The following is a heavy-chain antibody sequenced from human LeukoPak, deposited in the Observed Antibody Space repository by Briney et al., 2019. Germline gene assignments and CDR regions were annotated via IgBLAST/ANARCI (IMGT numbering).Heavy chain of an antibody. D-gene: IGHD3-16*01. CDR3: ATHYVWGSYDANFDY. J-gene: IGHJ4*02. CDR2: ISSSSSTI. Sequence: GGPLRLSCAASGFTFSSYSMNWVRQAPGKVLEWVSYISSSSSTIYYADSVKGRFTISRDNAKNSLYLQMNSLRAEDTAVYYCATHYVWGSYDANFDYWGQGTLVTVSS. CDR1: GFTFSSYS. V-gene: IGHV3-48*04.